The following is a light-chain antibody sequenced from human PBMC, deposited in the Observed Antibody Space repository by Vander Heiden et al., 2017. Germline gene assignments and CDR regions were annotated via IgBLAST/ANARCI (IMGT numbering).Light chain of an antibody. CDR3: QQYNTYSRS. Sequence: DIQMTQSPSTLSASVRDRVTITFRASQDISRWLAWYQQKPGKAPKLLIYKASSLESGVPSRFSGSGSGTEFTLTISSLQPDDFATYYCQQYNTYSRSFGQGTKLES. CDR2: KAS. CDR1: QDISRW. J-gene: IGKJ2*01. V-gene: IGKV1-5*03.